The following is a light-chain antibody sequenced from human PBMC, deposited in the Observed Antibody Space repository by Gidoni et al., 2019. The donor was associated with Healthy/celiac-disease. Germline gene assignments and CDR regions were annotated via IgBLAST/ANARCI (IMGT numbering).Light chain of an antibody. J-gene: IGKJ4*01. CDR3: QQSYSTPLT. V-gene: IGKV1-39*01. CDR2: AAS. CDR1: QSISSY. Sequence: DLQITQSPSSLSASVGDRVTIPCRASQSISSYLNWYQQKPGKAPKLLIYAASSLQSGVPSRFSGSGSGTDFTLTISSLKPEDFATYYCQQSYSTPLTFGGGTKVEIK.